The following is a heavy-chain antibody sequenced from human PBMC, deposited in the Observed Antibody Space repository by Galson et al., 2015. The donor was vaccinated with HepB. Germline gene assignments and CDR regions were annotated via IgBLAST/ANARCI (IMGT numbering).Heavy chain of an antibody. Sequence: SVKASCKASGYTFTGYYMHWVRQAPGQGLEWMGWINPNSGGTNYAQKFQGRVTMTRDTSISTAYMELSRLRSDDTAVYYCASGIVVVPAAIQTIYYYYMDVWGKGTTVTVSS. V-gene: IGHV1-2*02. J-gene: IGHJ6*03. D-gene: IGHD2-2*02. CDR3: ASGIVVVPAAIQTIYYYYMDV. CDR1: GYTFTGYY. CDR2: INPNSGGT.